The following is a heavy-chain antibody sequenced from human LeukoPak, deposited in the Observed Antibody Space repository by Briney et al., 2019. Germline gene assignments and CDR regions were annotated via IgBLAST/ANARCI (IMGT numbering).Heavy chain of an antibody. CDR3: ARDYTPALRGVIDY. J-gene: IGHJ4*02. CDR2: VSAYDGST. CDR1: GYTFTNFT. V-gene: IGHV1-18*04. Sequence: GASVSLSCAASGYTFTNFTISWVPQAPGQGLEGMGWVSAYDGSTIYAQNFQGRVTMTTDTSTSTAFLELRSLRSDDTAMYYCARDYTPALRGVIDYWGQGTLVILSS. D-gene: IGHD3-10*01.